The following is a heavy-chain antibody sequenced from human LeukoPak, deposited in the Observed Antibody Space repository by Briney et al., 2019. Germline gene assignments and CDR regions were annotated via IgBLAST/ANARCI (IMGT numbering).Heavy chain of an antibody. CDR2: IWYDGSNK. CDR1: GFTFSSYG. CDR3: ARAGTISTPYMDV. Sequence: PGGSLRLSCAASGFTFSSYGMHWVRQAPGKGLEWVAVIWYDGSNKYYADSVKGRFTISRDNSKNTLYLQMNSLRAKDTAVYYCARAGTISTPYMDVWGKGTTVTVSS. J-gene: IGHJ6*03. V-gene: IGHV3-33*01. D-gene: IGHD1-7*01.